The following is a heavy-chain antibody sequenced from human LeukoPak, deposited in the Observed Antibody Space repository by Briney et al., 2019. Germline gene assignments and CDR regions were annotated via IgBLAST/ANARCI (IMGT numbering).Heavy chain of an antibody. CDR1: EFTFSAYA. Sequence: GGSLRLSCATSEFTFSAYAMHWIRQAPGRGLEWVAFVRYGGNIKYYADSVKGRFTISRDNSKNTLYLQMNSLRPEGTAVYYCAKDLGTEYNIFDYWGQGTLVTVSS. J-gene: IGHJ4*02. CDR3: AKDLGTEYNIFDY. V-gene: IGHV3-30*02. CDR2: VRYGGNIK. D-gene: IGHD3-9*01.